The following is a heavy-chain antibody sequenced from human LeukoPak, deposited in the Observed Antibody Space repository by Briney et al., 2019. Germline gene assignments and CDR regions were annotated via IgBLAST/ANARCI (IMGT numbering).Heavy chain of an antibody. J-gene: IGHJ6*02. D-gene: IGHD3-22*01. CDR3: ARGPPLYSSPYDSSGYYTFYYYYGMDV. Sequence: GGSLRLSCAGSGFTFSSYWMSWVRQAPGKGLEWVANIKQDGSEKYYVDSVKGRFTISRDNAKNSLCLQMNSLRAEDTAVYYCARGPPLYSSPYDSSGYYTFYYYYGMDVWGQGTTVTVSS. V-gene: IGHV3-7*03. CDR1: GFTFSSYW. CDR2: IKQDGSEK.